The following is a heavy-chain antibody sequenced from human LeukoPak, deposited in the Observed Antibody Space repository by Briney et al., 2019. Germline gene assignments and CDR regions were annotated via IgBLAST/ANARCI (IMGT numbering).Heavy chain of an antibody. D-gene: IGHD3-10*01. J-gene: IGHJ4*02. CDR3: ARGLAGFGESQGDY. CDR1: GFTFSSYA. V-gene: IGHV3-64*01. CDR2: ISSNGGST. Sequence: GGSLRLSCAASGFTFSSYAMHWVRQAPGKGLEYVSAISSNGGSTYYANSVKGRFTISRDNSKNTLYLQMGSLRAEDMAVYYCARGLAGFGESQGDYWGQGTLVTVSS.